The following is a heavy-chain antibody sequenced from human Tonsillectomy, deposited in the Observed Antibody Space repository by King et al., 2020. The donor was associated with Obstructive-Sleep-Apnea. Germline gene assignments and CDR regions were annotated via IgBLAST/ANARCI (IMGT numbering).Heavy chain of an antibody. J-gene: IGHJ6*02. CDR1: GFAFSSYS. V-gene: IGHV3-21*01. D-gene: IGHD6-6*01. CDR3: AREYSSSSAYYGMDV. CDR2: ITSSSSYI. Sequence: VQLVESGGGLVKPGGSLRLSCAASGFAFSSYSMNWVRQAPGKGLEWVSSITSSSSYIYYADSVKGRLTISSDNAKNSLYLQMNSLRAEDTAVYYCAREYSSSSAYYGMDVWGQGTTVTVSS.